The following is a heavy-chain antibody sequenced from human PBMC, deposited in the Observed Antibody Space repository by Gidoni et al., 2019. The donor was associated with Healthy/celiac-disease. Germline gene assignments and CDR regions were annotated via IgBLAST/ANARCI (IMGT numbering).Heavy chain of an antibody. Sequence: EVQLVLSGAEVKKPGESRRISCKGSGYSFTSYWISWVRQMPGKGLEWMGRIDPSDSYTNYSPSFQGHVTISADKSISTAYLQWSSLKASDTAMYYCARHSHSSGWEGLFDYWGQGTLVTVSS. D-gene: IGHD6-19*01. CDR3: ARHSHSSGWEGLFDY. J-gene: IGHJ4*02. CDR2: IDPSDSYT. CDR1: GYSFTSYW. V-gene: IGHV5-10-1*01.